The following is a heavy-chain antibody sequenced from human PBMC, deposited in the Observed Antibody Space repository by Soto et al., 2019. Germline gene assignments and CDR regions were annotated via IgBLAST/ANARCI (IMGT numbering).Heavy chain of an antibody. CDR3: ARAKPSESENIVVVVAAWKVDAFDI. J-gene: IGHJ3*02. D-gene: IGHD2-15*01. CDR1: GGALSSYT. Sequence: SVKVSCKASGGALSSYTISWVRQAPGQGLEWMGRIIPILGIANYAQKFQGRVTITADKSTSTAYMELSSLRSEDTAVYYCARAKPSESENIVVVVAAWKVDAFDIWGQGTMVTVSS. CDR2: IIPILGIA. V-gene: IGHV1-69*02.